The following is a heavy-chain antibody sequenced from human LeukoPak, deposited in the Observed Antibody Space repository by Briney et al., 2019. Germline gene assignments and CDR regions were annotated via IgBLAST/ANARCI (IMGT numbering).Heavy chain of an antibody. V-gene: IGHV1-69*05. CDR2: IIPIFGTA. J-gene: IGHJ2*01. Sequence: SVKVSCKASGGTFSSYAISWVRQAPGQGLEWMGRIIPIFGTANYAQKFQGRVTITTDESTSTAYMELRSLRSDDTAVYYCARDSSGYLYFDLWGRGTLVTVSS. CDR3: ARDSSGYLYFDL. CDR1: GGTFSSYA. D-gene: IGHD3-22*01.